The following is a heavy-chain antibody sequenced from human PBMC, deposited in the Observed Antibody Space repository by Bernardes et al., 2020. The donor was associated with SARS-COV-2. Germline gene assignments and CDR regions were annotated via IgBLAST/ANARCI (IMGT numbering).Heavy chain of an antibody. V-gene: IGHV1-24*01. CDR1: GYTLTELS. J-gene: IGHJ5*02. CDR3: ATVPPFISGWYLSVHPNWFDP. D-gene: IGHD6-19*01. Sequence: ASVKVSCKVSGYTLTELSMHWVRQAPGKGLEWMGGFDPEDGETIHAQKFQGRVTMTEDTSTEKAYMELSSLRSEDTAVYYCATVPPFISGWYLSVHPNWFDPWGQGTLVTVSS. CDR2: FDPEDGET.